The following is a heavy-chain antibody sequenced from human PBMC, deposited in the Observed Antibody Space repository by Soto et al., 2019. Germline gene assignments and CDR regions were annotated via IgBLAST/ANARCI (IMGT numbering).Heavy chain of an antibody. CDR2: IYYSGST. D-gene: IGHD6-6*01. CDR1: GGSISSYY. V-gene: IGHV4-59*01. CDR3: ARVGGLAARTFDY. Sequence: GGSISSYYWSWIRQPPGKGLEWIGYIYYSGSTNYNPSLKSRVTISVDTSKNQFSLNLRSMSPADTAVYYCARVGGLAARTFDYWGPGTLVTVSS. J-gene: IGHJ4*02.